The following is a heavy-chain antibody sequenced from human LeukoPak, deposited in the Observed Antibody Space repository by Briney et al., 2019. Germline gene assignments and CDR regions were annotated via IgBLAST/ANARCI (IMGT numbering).Heavy chain of an antibody. D-gene: IGHD3-22*01. CDR2: IIPIFGTA. CDR1: GGTFSSYA. Sequence: SVKVSCKASGGTFSSYAISWVRQAPGQGLEWMGGIIPIFGTANYAQKFQGRVTITTDESTSTAYMELSSLRSEDTVVYYCASGLGYYDSSGYYTDLDYWGQGTLVTVSS. CDR3: ASGLGYYDSSGYYTDLDY. J-gene: IGHJ4*02. V-gene: IGHV1-69*05.